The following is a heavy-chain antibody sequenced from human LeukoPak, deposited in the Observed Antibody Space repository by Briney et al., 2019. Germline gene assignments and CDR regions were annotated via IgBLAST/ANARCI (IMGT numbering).Heavy chain of an antibody. D-gene: IGHD5-18*01. CDR3: ARGGGYSPYYYYYGMDV. J-gene: IGHJ6*02. CDR1: GGSISSYY. V-gene: IGHV4-34*01. CDR2: INHSGST. Sequence: PSDTLSLTCTVSGGSISSYYWSWIRQPPGKGLEWIGEINHSGSTNYNPSLKSRVTISVDTSKNQFSLKLSSVTAADTAVYYCARGGGYSPYYYYYGMDVWGQGTTVTVSS.